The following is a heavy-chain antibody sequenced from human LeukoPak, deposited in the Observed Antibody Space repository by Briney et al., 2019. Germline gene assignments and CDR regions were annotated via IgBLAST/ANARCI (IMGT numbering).Heavy chain of an antibody. CDR3: ARFGFYGLWLDH. CDR2: IYTDGIT. V-gene: IGHV4-59*10. J-gene: IGHJ4*02. D-gene: IGHD2-21*01. Sequence: SGTLSLTCGVSGGSVNNYYWRWVRQRPGKGLEWVGRIYTDGITNYSPSPKSRVTIFLYKTQNQFSLKLTSRTSPDTTVYYCARFGFYGLWLDHWGQGAQVIVSS. CDR1: GGSVNNYY.